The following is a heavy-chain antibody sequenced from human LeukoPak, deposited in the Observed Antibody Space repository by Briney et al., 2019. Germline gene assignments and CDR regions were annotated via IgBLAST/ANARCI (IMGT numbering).Heavy chain of an antibody. Sequence: SETLSLTCTVSGASYWGWVRQSPEMGLEWIGSIYSTGGTYYNPSLKSRLTISLDTSKRQFSLKMTSMTAADTAVYYCASLRDDGGNYPRFDYWGQGALVTVSA. CDR1: GASY. D-gene: IGHD4-23*01. CDR3: ASLRDDGGNYPRFDY. V-gene: IGHV4-39*07. J-gene: IGHJ4*02. CDR2: IYSTGGT.